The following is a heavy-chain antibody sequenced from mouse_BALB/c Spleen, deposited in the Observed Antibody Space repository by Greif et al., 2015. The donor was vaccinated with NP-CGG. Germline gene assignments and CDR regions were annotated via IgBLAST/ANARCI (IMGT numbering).Heavy chain of an antibody. D-gene: IGHD1-2*01. CDR1: GYTFTSYW. CDR2: INPSTGYT. CDR3: ARVYYGYPH. Sequence: QVQLQQSGAELAKPGASVKMSCKASGYTFTSYWMHWVKQRPGQGLEWIGYINPSTGYTEYNQKFKDKATLTADKSSSTAYMQLSSLTSEDSAVYYCARVYYGYPHWGQGTTLTVSS. J-gene: IGHJ2*01. V-gene: IGHV1-7*01.